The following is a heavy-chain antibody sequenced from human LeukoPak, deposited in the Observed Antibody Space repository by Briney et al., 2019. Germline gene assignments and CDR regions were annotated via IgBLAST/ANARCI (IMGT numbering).Heavy chain of an antibody. CDR1: GGSFSGYY. V-gene: IGHV3-33*08. Sequence: LSLTCAVYGGSFSGYYWSWIRQPPGKGLEWVAVIWYDGSNKYYADSVKGRFTISRDNSKNTLYLQMNSLKTEDTAVYYCTRDLVGHVNRNFDYWGQGTLVTVSS. CDR3: TRDLVGHVNRNFDY. CDR2: IWYDGSNK. J-gene: IGHJ4*02. D-gene: IGHD1-14*01.